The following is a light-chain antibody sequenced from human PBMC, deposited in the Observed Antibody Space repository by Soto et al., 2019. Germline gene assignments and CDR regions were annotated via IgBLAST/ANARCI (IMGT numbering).Light chain of an antibody. V-gene: IGLV2-14*01. Sequence: QSALTQPASVSGSPGQTITISCTGTSSDVGGYNYVSWYQQHQGKAPQLMIYEISNRPSGASNRFSSSMSGNTASLTITGLMAEDEADYYCSSYTSSSTRVFGTGTKVTV. CDR1: SSDVGGYNY. CDR2: EIS. CDR3: SSYTSSSTRV. J-gene: IGLJ1*01.